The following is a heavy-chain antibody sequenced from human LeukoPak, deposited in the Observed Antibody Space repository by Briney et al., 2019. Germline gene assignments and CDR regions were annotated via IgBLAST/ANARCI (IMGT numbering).Heavy chain of an antibody. Sequence: GGSLRLSCAASEFSVGSNYMTWVRQAPGKGLEWVSLIYSGGSTYYADSVKGRFTISRDNSKNTLYLQMNSLRAEDTAVYYCAKGSSYMDVWGKGTTVTISS. D-gene: IGHD2/OR15-2a*01. V-gene: IGHV3-53*01. CDR2: IYSGGST. CDR3: AKGSSYMDV. CDR1: EFSVGSNY. J-gene: IGHJ6*03.